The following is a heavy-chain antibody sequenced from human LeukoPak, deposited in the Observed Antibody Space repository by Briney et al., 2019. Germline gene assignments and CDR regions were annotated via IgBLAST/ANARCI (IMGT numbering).Heavy chain of an antibody. D-gene: IGHD3-22*01. CDR1: GGSIRSYY. CDR3: TRGSIAYYYMDV. Sequence: SETLSLTCTVSGGSIRSYYWSWIQQPPGKGLEWIGYIYYSGSTNYNPSLKSRVTISVDTSKNQFSLKLSSVTAADTAVYYCTRGSIAYYYMDVWGKGTTVTISS. CDR2: IYYSGST. V-gene: IGHV4-59*01. J-gene: IGHJ6*03.